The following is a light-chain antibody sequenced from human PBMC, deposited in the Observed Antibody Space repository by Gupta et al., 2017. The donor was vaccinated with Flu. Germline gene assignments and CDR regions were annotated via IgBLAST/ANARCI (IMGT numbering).Light chain of an antibody. CDR1: SGYDDYT. V-gene: IGLV9-49*02. Sequence: QPVLTQPPSASASLGASVTLTCTLSSGYDDYTVDWFQQRPGKGPRFVMRVGTGGIVGSKGNGIADRDSVLGSGLTRYLIIKNIQEEDESDYHCGGDHGRGNNCLVVFGGGTKLTVL. J-gene: IGLJ2*01. CDR3: GGDHGRGNNCLVV. CDR2: VGTGGIVG.